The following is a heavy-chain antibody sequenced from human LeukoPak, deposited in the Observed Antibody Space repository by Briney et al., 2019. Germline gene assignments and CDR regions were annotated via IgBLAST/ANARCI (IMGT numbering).Heavy chain of an antibody. CDR2: ISGSGYNT. CDR1: GFTFSSYA. V-gene: IGHV3-23*01. J-gene: IGHJ4*02. CDR3: ARDAYCTSASCRRDFDS. Sequence: SGGSLRPSCAVSGFTFSSYAISWVRQAPGTGRQWVSAISGSGYNTYYADSVKGRFTISRDNSKSTLYLQMDSLRAEDTAVYYCARDAYCTSASCRRDFDSWGQGTLVTVSS. D-gene: IGHD2-2*01.